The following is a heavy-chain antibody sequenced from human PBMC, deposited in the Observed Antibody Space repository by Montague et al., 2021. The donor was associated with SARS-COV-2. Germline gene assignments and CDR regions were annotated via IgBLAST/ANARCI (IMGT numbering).Heavy chain of an antibody. CDR1: GFPFSSYW. V-gene: IGHV3-74*01. CDR2: INSNGSST. D-gene: IGHD2/OR15-2a*01. CDR3: ANMGFDY. Sequence: YLRLSCAASGFPFSSYWTHWVRQAPGKGLVWVSRINSNGSSTSYADSVKGRFTISRDNAKNTLYLQMNSLRAEDTAVYYCANMGFDYWGQGTLVTVSS. J-gene: IGHJ4*02.